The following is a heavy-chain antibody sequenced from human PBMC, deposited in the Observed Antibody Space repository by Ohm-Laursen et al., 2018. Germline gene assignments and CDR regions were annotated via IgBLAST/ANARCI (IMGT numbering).Heavy chain of an antibody. CDR1: GGSISNYY. CDR3: ASLRPPRTYYGMDV. J-gene: IGHJ6*02. D-gene: IGHD1-14*01. CDR2: IYYSGST. V-gene: IGHV4-39*01. Sequence: SETLSLTCTVSGGSISNYYWTWIRQPPGKGLEWIGSIYYSGSTYYNPSLKSRVTISVDTSKNQFSLKLSSVTAADTAVYYCASLRPPRTYYGMDVWGQGTTVTVSS.